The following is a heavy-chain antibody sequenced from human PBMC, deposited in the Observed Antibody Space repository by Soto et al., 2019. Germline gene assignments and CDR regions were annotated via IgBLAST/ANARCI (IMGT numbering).Heavy chain of an antibody. V-gene: IGHV3-15*01. CDR3: TSPSRRFFGELHPAH. CDR1: GFTFNNAW. CDR2: IKSKIDGGTE. J-gene: IGHJ4*02. Sequence: EVQLVESGGGLVKPGGSLRLSCAASGFTFNNAWMTWVRQAPGKGLEWVGRIKSKIDGGTEDYAAPVKGRFIISRDDSRNMVYLQMNSLKIDDTAMYYCTSPSRRFFGELHPAHWGQGALVTVSS. D-gene: IGHD3-10*01.